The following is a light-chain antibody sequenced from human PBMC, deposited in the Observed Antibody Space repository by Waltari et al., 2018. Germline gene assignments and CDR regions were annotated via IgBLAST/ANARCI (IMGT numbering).Light chain of an antibody. Sequence: EIVLTQSPGTLSLSPGERATLSCRASQSISRTLAWYQQKPGQAPRLLIYGASIRASGIPDKFSGTGSWTDFSLTINRLEPEDFAVYFCQHYVRLPATFGQGTKVEI. CDR2: GAS. CDR1: QSISRT. J-gene: IGKJ1*01. V-gene: IGKV3-20*01. CDR3: QHYVRLPAT.